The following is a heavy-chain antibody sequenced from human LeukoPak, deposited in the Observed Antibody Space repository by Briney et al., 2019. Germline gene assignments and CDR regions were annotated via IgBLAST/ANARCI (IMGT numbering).Heavy chain of an antibody. Sequence: GGSLRLSCAASGFTFDDYGMSWVRQAPGKGLGWVYGIHWNGGSTGYADSVKGRFTISRDNAKNSLYLQMNSLRAEDTALYYCAREPDDRSGYWNFDCWGQGTLVTVSS. CDR2: IHWNGGST. V-gene: IGHV3-20*04. CDR1: GFTFDDYG. D-gene: IGHD3-22*01. J-gene: IGHJ4*02. CDR3: AREPDDRSGYWNFDC.